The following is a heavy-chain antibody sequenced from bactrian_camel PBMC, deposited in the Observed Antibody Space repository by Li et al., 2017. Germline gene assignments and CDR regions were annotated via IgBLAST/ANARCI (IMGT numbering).Heavy chain of an antibody. V-gene: IGHV3S63*01. J-gene: IGHJ4*01. Sequence: HVQLVESGGGSVQAGGSLRLSCTASGFSFENVGMGWYRQATDNECELVATITDSDGTTAYADSVKGRFTVSVDNAKKTLYLQMNNLKTEDTAVYFCGADCADIVIVTTAINPLYTYEGQGTQVTVS. D-gene: IGHD2*01. CDR2: ITDSDGTT. CDR1: GFSFENVG.